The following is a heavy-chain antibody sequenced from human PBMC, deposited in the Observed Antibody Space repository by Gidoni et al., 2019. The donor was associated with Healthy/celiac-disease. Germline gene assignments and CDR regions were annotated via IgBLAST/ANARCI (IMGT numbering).Heavy chain of an antibody. CDR1: GGSISSSS. Sequence: QVQLQESGPGLVKPSETLSLTCTVSGGSISSSSWSWLRQPPGKGLEWIGYIYYSGSTNYNPSLKSRVTISVDTSKNQFSLKLSSVTAADTAVYYCAREGSERWFDPWGQGTLVTVSS. CDR3: AREGSERWFDP. CDR2: IYYSGST. J-gene: IGHJ5*02. V-gene: IGHV4-59*01.